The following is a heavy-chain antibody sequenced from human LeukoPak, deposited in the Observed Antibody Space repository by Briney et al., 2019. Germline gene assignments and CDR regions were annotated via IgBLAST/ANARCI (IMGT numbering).Heavy chain of an antibody. J-gene: IGHJ4*02. CDR2: IYYSGST. V-gene: IGHV4-31*03. CDR1: GGSISSGGYY. D-gene: IGHD3-3*01. CDR3: ARRGVVIHQYFDY. Sequence: PSETLSLTCTVSGGSISSGGYYWSWIRQHPGKGLEWIGYIYYSGSTYYNPSLKSRVTISLDTSKNHFSLNLSSVTAADTAVYYCARRGVVIHQYFDYWGQGTLVTVSS.